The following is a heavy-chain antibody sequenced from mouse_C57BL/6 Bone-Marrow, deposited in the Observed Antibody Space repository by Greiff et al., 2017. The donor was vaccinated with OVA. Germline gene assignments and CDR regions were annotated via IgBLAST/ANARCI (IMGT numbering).Heavy chain of an antibody. CDR1: GFTFSSYA. CDR2: ISDGGSYT. D-gene: IGHD1-2*01. J-gene: IGHJ2*01. Sequence: EVQGVESGGGLVKPGGSLKLSCAASGFTFSSYAMSWVRQTPEKRLEWVATISDGGSYTYYPDNVKGRFTISRDNAKNNLYLQMSHLKSEDTAMYYCARGTTAHYFDYWGQGTTLTVSS. V-gene: IGHV5-4*01. CDR3: ARGTTAHYFDY.